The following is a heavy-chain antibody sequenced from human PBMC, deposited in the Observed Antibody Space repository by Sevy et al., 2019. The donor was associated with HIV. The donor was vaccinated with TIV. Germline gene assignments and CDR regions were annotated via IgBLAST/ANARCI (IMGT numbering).Heavy chain of an antibody. CDR2: ISPHNGDT. Sequence: ASVKVSCKISGYTFTTYHITWVRQAPGQVPECMGRISPHNGDTNYAPKFQGRVTMITDKSTSTAYMELRSLRSDDTAVYYCARAHCSGGRCYSLAYWGQGTLVTVSS. CDR3: ARAHCSGGRCYSLAY. D-gene: IGHD2-15*01. J-gene: IGHJ4*02. V-gene: IGHV1-18*01. CDR1: GYTFTTYH.